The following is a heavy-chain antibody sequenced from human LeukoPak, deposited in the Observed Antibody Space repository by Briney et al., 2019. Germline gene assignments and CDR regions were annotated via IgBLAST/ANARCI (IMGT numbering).Heavy chain of an antibody. CDR2: ISGSGGST. CDR1: GFTFSSYA. CDR3: ARTGGSYPYYFEY. D-gene: IGHD1-26*01. V-gene: IGHV3-23*01. Sequence: PGGSLRLSCAASGFTFSSYAMSWVRQAPGKGLEWVSAISGSGGSTYYADSVKGRFTLSRDNAKNSLYLQMNSLRAEDTAVYYCARTGGSYPYYFEYWGQGTLVTVSS. J-gene: IGHJ4*02.